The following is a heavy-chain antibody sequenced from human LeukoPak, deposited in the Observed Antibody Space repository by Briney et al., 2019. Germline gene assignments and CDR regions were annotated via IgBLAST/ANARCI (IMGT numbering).Heavy chain of an antibody. CDR3: ARARRLAASYYYYYMDV. J-gene: IGHJ6*03. CDR1: GGSISSSSYY. Sequence: SETLSLTCTVSGGSISSSSYYWGWIRQPPGKGLEWIGSIYYSGSTYYNPSLKSRVTISVDTSKNQFSLKLSSVTAADTAVYYCARARRLAASYYYYYMDVWGKGTTVTVSS. V-gene: IGHV4-39*07. CDR2: IYYSGST. D-gene: IGHD2-15*01.